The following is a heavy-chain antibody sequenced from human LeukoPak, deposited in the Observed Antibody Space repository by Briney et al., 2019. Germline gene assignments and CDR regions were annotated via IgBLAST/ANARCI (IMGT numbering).Heavy chain of an antibody. CDR3: ARALPYYDFWSGYYYYYGMDV. J-gene: IGHJ6*02. Sequence: ASVKVSCKASGYTFTSYDINWVRQATGQGLEWMGWMNPNSGNTGYAQKFRGRVTMTRNTSISTAYMELSSLRSEDTAVYYCARALPYYDFWSGYYYYYGMDVWGQGTTVTVSS. D-gene: IGHD3-3*01. CDR2: MNPNSGNT. CDR1: GYTFTSYD. V-gene: IGHV1-8*01.